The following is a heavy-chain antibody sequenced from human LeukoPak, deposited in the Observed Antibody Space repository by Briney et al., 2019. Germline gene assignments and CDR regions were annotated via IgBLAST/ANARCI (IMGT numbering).Heavy chain of an antibody. D-gene: IGHD4-17*01. CDR3: AKDVDDFGDYVLDH. J-gene: IGHJ4*02. V-gene: IGHV3-43*02. CDR1: GFTFGDYA. Sequence: GGSLRLSCAASGFTFGDYAMHWVRQAPGKGLEWLSLISGDGVSTDYAESLKGRVAISRDNSKNSLSLQMNSLRAEATALYYCAKDVDDFGDYVLDHWGQGTLVTVSS. CDR2: ISGDGVST.